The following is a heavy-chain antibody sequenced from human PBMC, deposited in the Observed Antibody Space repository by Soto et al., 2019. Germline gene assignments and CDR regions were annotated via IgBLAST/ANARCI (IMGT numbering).Heavy chain of an antibody. Sequence: QVQLVQSGAEVKKPGSSVKVSCTASGGSLSNFGISWVRQAPRQGLEWMGAIIPVFGTPNYAQKFQDRVTSNADESTTTVYMEVRSLTSEDTAVYYCARGDATKIVVTTYYAMDVWGQGTTVTVSS. CDR3: ARGDATKIVVTTYYAMDV. V-gene: IGHV1-69*12. D-gene: IGHD3-22*01. J-gene: IGHJ6*02. CDR1: GGSLSNFG. CDR2: IIPVFGTP.